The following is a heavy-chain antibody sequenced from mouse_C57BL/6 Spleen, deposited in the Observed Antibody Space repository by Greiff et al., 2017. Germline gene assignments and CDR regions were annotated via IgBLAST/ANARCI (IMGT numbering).Heavy chain of an antibody. V-gene: IGHV5-9-1*02. Sequence: EVQLVESGAGLVKPGGSLKLSCAASGFTFSSYAMSWVRQTPEKRLEWVAYISSGGYYIYYADTVKGRFTISRDNARNTLYLQMSSRKSEDTAMYYCTRDPSTIVGCFDYWGQGTTLTVSS. CDR3: TRDPSTIVGCFDY. CDR2: ISSGGYYI. CDR1: GFTFSSYA. J-gene: IGHJ2*01. D-gene: IGHD2-5*01.